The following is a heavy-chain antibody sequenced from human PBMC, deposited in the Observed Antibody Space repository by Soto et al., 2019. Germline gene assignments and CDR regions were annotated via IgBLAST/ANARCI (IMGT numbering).Heavy chain of an antibody. V-gene: IGHV3-33*01. CDR1: GFTFSSYG. D-gene: IGHD2-2*01. J-gene: IGHJ4*02. CDR3: ARDIETYCSSTSCYPFDY. Sequence: GGSLRLSCAASGFTFSSYGMHWVRQAPGKGLEWVAVIWYDGSNKYYADSVKGRFTISRDNSKNTLYLQMNSLRAEDTAVYYCARDIETYCSSTSCYPFDYWGQGTLVTVSS. CDR2: IWYDGSNK.